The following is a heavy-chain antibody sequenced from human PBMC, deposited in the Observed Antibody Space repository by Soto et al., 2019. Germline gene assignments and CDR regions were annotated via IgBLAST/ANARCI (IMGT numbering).Heavy chain of an antibody. CDR1: GGPISSSSYY. J-gene: IGHJ5*02. V-gene: IGHV4-39*01. CDR3: ARPTYYYGSGSYYTHGPWFDP. CDR2: IYYSGST. Sequence: PSETLSLTCTVSGGPISSSSYYWGWIRQPPGKGLEWIGSIYYSGSTYYNPSLKSRVTISVDTSKNQFSLKLSSVTAADTAVYYCARPTYYYGSGSYYTHGPWFDPWGQGTLVTVSS. D-gene: IGHD3-10*01.